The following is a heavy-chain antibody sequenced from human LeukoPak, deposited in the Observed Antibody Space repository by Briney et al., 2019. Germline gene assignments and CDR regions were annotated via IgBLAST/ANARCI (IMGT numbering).Heavy chain of an antibody. J-gene: IGHJ4*02. CDR2: INERGSET. Sequence: SGGSLRLSCAASGFIFSNHWMTWVRQAPGGGLEWVANINERGSETYYADYVKGRFTISRDNTKKSLFLQLNSLSVEDTAMYYCAKDYSFSNFNWGQGTLVTVSS. CDR3: AKDYSFSNFN. V-gene: IGHV3-7*01. CDR1: GFIFSNHW. D-gene: IGHD2-15*01.